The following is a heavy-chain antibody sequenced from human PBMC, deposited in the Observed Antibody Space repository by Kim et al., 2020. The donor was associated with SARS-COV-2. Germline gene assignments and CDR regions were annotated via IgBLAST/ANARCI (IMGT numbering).Heavy chain of an antibody. CDR1: GGSISSYY. CDR2: IYYSGNT. J-gene: IGHJ2*01. Sequence: SETLSLTCTVYGGSISSYYWSWIRQPPGKGLEWIGYIYYSGNTNYQSSLRGRVTISIDTSRNQFSLKLTSVTAADTAVYYCARRRSNFDLWGRGTLVTVSS. V-gene: IGHV4-59*08. CDR3: ARRRSNFDL.